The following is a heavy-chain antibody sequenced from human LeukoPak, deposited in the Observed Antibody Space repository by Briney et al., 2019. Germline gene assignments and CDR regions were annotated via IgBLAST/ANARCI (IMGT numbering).Heavy chain of an antibody. CDR1: GFTFNDCG. J-gene: IGHJ4*02. CDR3: ARAGGSSGWFDY. D-gene: IGHD6-19*01. CDR2: ISGSGHST. V-gene: IGHV3-23*01. Sequence: GGSLRLSCAASGFTFNDCGMTWVRQVSGKGLEWVSGISGSGHSTYYADSVKGRFTISRDNSKNTLYLKMNSLRAEDTAVYYCARAGGSSGWFDYWGQGTLVTVSS.